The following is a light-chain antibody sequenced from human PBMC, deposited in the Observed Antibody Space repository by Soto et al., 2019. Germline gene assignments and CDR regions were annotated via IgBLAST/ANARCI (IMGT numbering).Light chain of an antibody. CDR1: QSVSSN. Sequence: IVLKQSPATLSLSPGNRATLSCMASQSVSSNLAWYQQKPGQAPRLLIYGVYTRAPGIPARFSGSGSGTDFTLTISSLEPEDFAVYYCQQRMNWPLTFGQGTRLEIK. CDR3: QQRMNWPLT. V-gene: IGKV3-11*01. J-gene: IGKJ5*01. CDR2: GVY.